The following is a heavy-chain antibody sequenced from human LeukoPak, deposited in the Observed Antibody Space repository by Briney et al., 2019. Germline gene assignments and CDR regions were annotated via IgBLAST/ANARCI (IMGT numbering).Heavy chain of an antibody. V-gene: IGHV3-30*02. J-gene: IGHJ4*02. D-gene: IGHD5-18*01. CDR2: IRHDGRNE. CDR3: VRGYSYGYRFDY. CDR1: GFSFSDYG. Sequence: GGSLKLSCAASGFSFSDYGIHWVRQAPGKGLEWVAFIRHDGRNEYYADSVRGRFAISRDNSKNTLYLQMSSLRADDTAVYYCVRGYSYGYRFDYWGQGTLVTVSS.